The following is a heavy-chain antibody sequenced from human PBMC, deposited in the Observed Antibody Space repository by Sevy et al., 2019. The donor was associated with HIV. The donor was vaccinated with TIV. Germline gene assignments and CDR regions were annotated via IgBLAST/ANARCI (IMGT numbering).Heavy chain of an antibody. J-gene: IGHJ6*02. CDR3: AKGLILELSWYGMDV. V-gene: IGHV3-53*01. Sequence: GGSLRLSCAASGFTVSNKFMNWVRQAPGKGLEWVSVIYSDGNTYYADSVKGRFTISRDNSKNTVHLQMNSLRTEDTAVYYCAKGLILELSWYGMDVWGQGITVTVSS. D-gene: IGHD3-3*01. CDR1: GFTVSNKF. CDR2: IYSDGNT.